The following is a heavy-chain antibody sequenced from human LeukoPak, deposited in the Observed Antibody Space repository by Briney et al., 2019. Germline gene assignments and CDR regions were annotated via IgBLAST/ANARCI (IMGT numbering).Heavy chain of an antibody. J-gene: IGHJ3*02. CDR1: GDTFTGYY. V-gene: IGHV1-2*02. CDR2: INPNSGGT. CDR3: ARDIWFGELTDAFDI. Sequence: ASVKVSCKASGDTFTGYYMHWVRQAPGQGLEWMGWINPNSGGTNYAQKFQGRVTMTRDTSISTAYMELSRLRSDDTAVYYCARDIWFGELTDAFDIWGQGTMVTVSS. D-gene: IGHD3-10*01.